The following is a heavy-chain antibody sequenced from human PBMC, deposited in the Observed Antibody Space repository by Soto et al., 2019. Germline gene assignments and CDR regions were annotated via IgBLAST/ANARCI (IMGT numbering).Heavy chain of an antibody. V-gene: IGHV3-23*01. J-gene: IGHJ4*02. D-gene: IGHD5-18*01. CDR2: ISGSGGVT. CDR3: AKDRESYGTFDY. Sequence: PGGSLRLSCAASGFTFINYAMTWVRQAPGKGLEWVSGISGSGGVTYYADSVKGRFTISRDNSKNTLYLQMNSLRAEDTAVYYCAKDRESYGTFDYWGQGTQVTVSS. CDR1: GFTFINYA.